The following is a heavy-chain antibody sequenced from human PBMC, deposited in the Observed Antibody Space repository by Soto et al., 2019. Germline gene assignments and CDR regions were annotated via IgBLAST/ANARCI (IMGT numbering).Heavy chain of an antibody. CDR1: GASLSVHSYY. CDR2: SYYSGTT. CDR3: TRRYNGNDNYVDP. V-gene: IGHV4-39*01. J-gene: IGHJ5*02. D-gene: IGHD1-20*01. Sequence: XTLSLPCTVSGASLSVHSYYWTWIRQPPGKGLEWIWSSYYSGTTYFNTSLKIRATISVDTSKNQFSLRLTSWTAAYTASYYCTRRYNGNDNYVDP.